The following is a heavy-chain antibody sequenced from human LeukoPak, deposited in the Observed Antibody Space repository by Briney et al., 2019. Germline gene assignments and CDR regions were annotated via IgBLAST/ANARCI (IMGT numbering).Heavy chain of an antibody. CDR3: AKQMAVDYFDY. CDR1: GFTFSNFG. D-gene: IGHD5-24*01. Sequence: GRSLRLSCAASGFTFSNFGMHWVRQAPGKGLEWVAVISYDGNNKYYADSVKGRFTISRDNAKNTLYLQMNSLRAGDTAVYYCAKQMAVDYFDYWGQGTLVSVSS. CDR2: ISYDGNNK. V-gene: IGHV3-30*18. J-gene: IGHJ4*02.